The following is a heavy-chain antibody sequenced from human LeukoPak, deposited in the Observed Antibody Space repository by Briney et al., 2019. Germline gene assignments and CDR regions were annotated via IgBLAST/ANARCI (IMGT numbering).Heavy chain of an antibody. CDR3: ARDARSKSLGAFDI. CDR1: GFAFSSYG. V-gene: IGHV3-33*01. Sequence: PGGSLRLSCAASGFAFSSYGMQWVRQAPGKGLERVALIWYDGDNKYYADSVKGRFTISRDNSKNTLYLQMNSLRAEDTAVYYCARDARSKSLGAFDIWGQGTMVTVSS. D-gene: IGHD4-11*01. J-gene: IGHJ3*02. CDR2: IWYDGDNK.